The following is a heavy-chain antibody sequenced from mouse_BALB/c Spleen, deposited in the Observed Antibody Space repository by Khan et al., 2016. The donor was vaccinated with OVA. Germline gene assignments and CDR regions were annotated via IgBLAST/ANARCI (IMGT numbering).Heavy chain of an antibody. D-gene: IGHD1-1*02. CDR2: IWGDGST. V-gene: IGHV2-3*01. CDR3: AKFYYGGVSNWYFDV. Sequence: QVQLKESGPGLVAPSQSLSITCTVSGFSLATYGVSWVRQPPGKGLEWLGIIWGDGSTNYHSALISRLSISKDYSKSQVFLKLNRLQADDTATYYCAKFYYGGVSNWYFDVWGARTTVTVSS. J-gene: IGHJ1*01. CDR1: GFSLATYG.